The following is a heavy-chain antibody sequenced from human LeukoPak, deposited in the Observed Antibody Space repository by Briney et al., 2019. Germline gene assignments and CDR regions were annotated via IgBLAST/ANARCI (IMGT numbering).Heavy chain of an antibody. CDR2: ISSSGSTI. Sequence: PGGSLRLSCAASGFTFSDYYMSWIRQAPGKGLEWVSYISSSGSTIYYADSVKGRFTISRDNAKNSLYLQMNSLRAEDTAVYYCTGSSWPVYYYYYYMGVWGKGTTVTVSS. CDR3: TGSSWPVYYYYYYMGV. D-gene: IGHD6-13*01. CDR1: GFTFSDYY. V-gene: IGHV3-11*01. J-gene: IGHJ6*03.